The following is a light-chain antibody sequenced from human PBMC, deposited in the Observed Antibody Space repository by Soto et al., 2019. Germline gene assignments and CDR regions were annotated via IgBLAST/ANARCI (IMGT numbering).Light chain of an antibody. V-gene: IGKV3-15*01. CDR2: GAS. Sequence: IVMTQSPATLSVSPGERATLSCRASQSVNNNLAWYQQKPGQAPRLLIYGASTRATGIPTRFSGSGSGTDFTLTISSLQSEDFAVYYCQQYNNWPGTFGQGTKVDIK. J-gene: IGKJ1*01. CDR1: QSVNNN. CDR3: QQYNNWPGT.